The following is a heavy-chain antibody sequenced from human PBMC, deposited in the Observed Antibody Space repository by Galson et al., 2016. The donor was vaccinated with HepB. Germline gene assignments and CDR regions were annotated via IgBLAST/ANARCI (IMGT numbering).Heavy chain of an antibody. D-gene: IGHD5-12*01. CDR2: INHSGST. CDR3: ARQYSGNYKLWGYHFHY. CDR1: GGSFSGSF. J-gene: IGHJ4*02. Sequence: SETLSLTCSVYGGSFSGSFWSWIRQPPGKGLEWIGEINHSGSTNYNASLKSRVTISVDTSKIQFSLNLTSVTAADTAVYYCARQYSGNYKLWGYHFHYWGQGTLLTVSS. V-gene: IGHV4-34*01.